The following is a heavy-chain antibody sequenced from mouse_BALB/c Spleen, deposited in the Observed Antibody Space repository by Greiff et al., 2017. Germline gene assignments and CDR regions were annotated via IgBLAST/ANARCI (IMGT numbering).Heavy chain of an antibody. Sequence: EVNVVESGGGLVQPGGSLKLSCAASGFTFSSYGMSWVRQTPDKRLELVATINSNGGSTYYPDSVKGRFTISRDNAKNTLYLQMSSLKSEDTAMYYCARVDGFSSYYFDYWGQGTTLTVSS. CDR3: ARVDGFSSYYFDY. V-gene: IGHV5-6-3*01. D-gene: IGHD2-3*01. CDR2: INSNGGST. CDR1: GFTFSSYG. J-gene: IGHJ2*01.